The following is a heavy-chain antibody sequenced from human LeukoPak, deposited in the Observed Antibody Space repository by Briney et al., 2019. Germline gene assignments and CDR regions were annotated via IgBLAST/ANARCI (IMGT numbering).Heavy chain of an antibody. J-gene: IGHJ6*02. CDR2: ISWKSGSL. CDR3: AKTGYYNILTGYYSTAYSYYGMDV. V-gene: IGHV3-9*01. Sequence: SLRLSCAACGFTFDDYVMDWVRQAPGKGVGWVWGISWKSGSLGYADSVKGRFTICRDNAKNSLYLPMNSLSAEDTALSSCAKTGYYNILTGYYSTAYSYYGMDVWGQGTTVTVSS. D-gene: IGHD3-9*01. CDR1: GFTFDDYV.